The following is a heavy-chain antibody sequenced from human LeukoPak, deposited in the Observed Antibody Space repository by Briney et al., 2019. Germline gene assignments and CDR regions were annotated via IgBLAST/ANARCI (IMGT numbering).Heavy chain of an antibody. Sequence: PGGSLRLSCAASGFTFSNYCMHWVRQAPGKGLEWVSAISGSGGDTYYADSVKGRFTISRDNSKNTLYLQMNSLRAEDTAVYYCAKVLAVAWLYFQHWGQGTLVTVSS. J-gene: IGHJ1*01. CDR1: GFTFSNYC. V-gene: IGHV3-23*01. CDR2: ISGSGGDT. D-gene: IGHD6-19*01. CDR3: AKVLAVAWLYFQH.